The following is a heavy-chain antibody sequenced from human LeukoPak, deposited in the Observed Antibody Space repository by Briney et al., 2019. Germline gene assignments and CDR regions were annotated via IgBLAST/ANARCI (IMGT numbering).Heavy chain of an antibody. CDR3: ARIAVAGTWDY. CDR2: IWYDGSTK. V-gene: IGHV3-30*02. CDR1: GFTFSTYD. J-gene: IGHJ4*02. Sequence: PGGSLRLSCAASGFTFSTYDMHWVRQAPGKGLEWVAVIWYDGSTKYYADSVKGRFTISRDNSKNTLYLQMNSLRAEDTAVYYCARIAVAGTWDYWGQGTLVTVSS. D-gene: IGHD6-19*01.